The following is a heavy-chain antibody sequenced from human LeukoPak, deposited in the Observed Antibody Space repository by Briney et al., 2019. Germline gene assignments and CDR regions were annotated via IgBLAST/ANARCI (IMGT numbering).Heavy chain of an antibody. V-gene: IGHV4-34*01. Sequence: SETLSLTCAVYGGSFSGYYWSWIRQPPGKGLEWIGEINHSGSTNYNPSLKSRVTISVDTSKNQFSLKLSSVTAADTAVYYCARGRRAMIVVVTKGGFDPWGRGTLVTVSS. J-gene: IGHJ5*02. CDR1: GGSFSGYY. D-gene: IGHD3-22*01. CDR3: ARGRRAMIVVVTKGGFDP. CDR2: INHSGST.